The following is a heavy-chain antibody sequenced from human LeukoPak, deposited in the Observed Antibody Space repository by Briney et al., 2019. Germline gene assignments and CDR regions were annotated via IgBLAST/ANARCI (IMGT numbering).Heavy chain of an antibody. V-gene: IGHV3-30*18. CDR2: ISYDGSNK. J-gene: IGHJ4*02. CDR3: AKDYGGNSNFDY. CDR1: GFTFSSYG. Sequence: GGSLRLSCAAPGFTFSSYGMQWVRQAPGKGLEWVAVISYDGSNKYYADSVKGRFTISRDNPKNTLYLQMNSLRAEDTAVYYCAKDYGGNSNFDYWGQGTLVTVSS. D-gene: IGHD4-23*01.